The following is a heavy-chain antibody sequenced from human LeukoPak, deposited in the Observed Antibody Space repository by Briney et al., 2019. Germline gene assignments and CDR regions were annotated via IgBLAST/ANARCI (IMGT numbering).Heavy chain of an antibody. Sequence: GASVKVSCKASGGTFSSYAISWVRQAPGQGLEWMGRIIPILGIANYAQKFQGRVTITADKSTSTASMELSSLRSEDTAVYYCARVFRGYCSSTSCDGFGYYGMDVWGQGTTVTVSS. CDR2: IIPILGIA. V-gene: IGHV1-69*04. CDR1: GGTFSSYA. D-gene: IGHD2-2*01. J-gene: IGHJ6*01. CDR3: ARVFRGYCSSTSCDGFGYYGMDV.